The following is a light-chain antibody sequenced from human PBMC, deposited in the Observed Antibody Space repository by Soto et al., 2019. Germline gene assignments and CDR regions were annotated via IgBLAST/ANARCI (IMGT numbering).Light chain of an antibody. V-gene: IGKV3-15*01. J-gene: IGKJ1*01. CDR2: GAS. Sequence: EIVMMQSPATLSVSPGERATLSCRASQSVSGNLAWYQQKPGQAPRLLMYGASTRATGIPARFSGSGSGTEFTLTISSLQSEDFAVYYCQQYNNWPSWTFGQGTKVEIK. CDR3: QQYNNWPSWT. CDR1: QSVSGN.